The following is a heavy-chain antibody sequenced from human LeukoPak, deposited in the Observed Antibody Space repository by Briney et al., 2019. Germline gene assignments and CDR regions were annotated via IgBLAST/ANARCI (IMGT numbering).Heavy chain of an antibody. CDR1: GDSINSGGYY. J-gene: IGHJ4*02. V-gene: IGHV4-31*03. Sequence: PSETLSLTCTVSGDSINSGGYYWSWIRQHPGKGLEWIGYIYYYSGSTYYNPSLKSRATISVDTSKNQFSLRLSSVTAADTAVYYCARSLTAYCFYSWGQGTLVTVSS. D-gene: IGHD3-9*01. CDR3: ARSLTAYCFYS. CDR2: IYYYSGST.